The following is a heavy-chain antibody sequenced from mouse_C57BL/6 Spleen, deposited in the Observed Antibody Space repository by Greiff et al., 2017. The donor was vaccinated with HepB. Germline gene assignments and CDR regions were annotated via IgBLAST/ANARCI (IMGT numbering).Heavy chain of an antibody. CDR2: IDPSDSYT. CDR3: ARDTTVEDV. D-gene: IGHD1-1*01. J-gene: IGHJ1*03. CDR1: GYTFTSYW. V-gene: IGHV1-50*01. Sequence: VQLQQPGAELVKPGASVKLSCKASGYTFTSYWMQWVKQRPGQGLEWIGEIDPSDSYTNYNQKFKGKATLTVDTSSSTAYMQLSSLTSEDSAFYYCARDTTVEDVWGTGTTVTVSS.